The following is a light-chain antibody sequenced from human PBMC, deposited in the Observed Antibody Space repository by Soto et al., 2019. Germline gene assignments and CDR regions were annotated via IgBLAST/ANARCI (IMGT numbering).Light chain of an antibody. J-gene: IGKJ1*01. Sequence: EIVFTQSPATLSLSPGERATLSCRASPSVRSSLAWYQQQPGQAPRLLIYGASSRATGIPDRFSGSGSGTDFTLTISRLEPEDFAVYYCQQYGRTFGQGTKVDIK. CDR2: GAS. CDR3: QQYGRT. CDR1: PSVRSS. V-gene: IGKV3-20*01.